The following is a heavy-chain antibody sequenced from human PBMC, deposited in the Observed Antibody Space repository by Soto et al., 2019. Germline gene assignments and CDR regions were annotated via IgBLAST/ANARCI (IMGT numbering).Heavy chain of an antibody. CDR1: GFTFSSYS. CDR2: ISSSSSTI. J-gene: IGHJ6*03. Sequence: GRSLRLSCAASGFTFSSYSMNWVRQAPGKELKWNEYISSSSSTIYYADCVKGRFTISRDNARNSLYLQMNSLRAEDTAVYYCARGLRGYFDWLLSEIDYYYMDVWGKGTTVTVSS. V-gene: IGHV3-48*01. CDR3: ARGLRGYFDWLLSEIDYYYMDV. D-gene: IGHD3-9*01.